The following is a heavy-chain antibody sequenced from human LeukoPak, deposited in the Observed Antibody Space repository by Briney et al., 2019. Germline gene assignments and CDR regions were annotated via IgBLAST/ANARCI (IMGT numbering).Heavy chain of an antibody. V-gene: IGHV1-2*02. J-gene: IGHJ5*02. CDR1: GYTFTGYY. CDR3: ARERGVSNSSSSRLSWFDP. CDR2: INPNSGGT. Sequence: ASVKVSCKASGYTFTGYYMHWVRQAPGQGLEWMGWINPNSGGTNYAQKFQGRVTMTRDTSISTAYMELSRLRSDDTAVYYCARERGVSNSSSSRLSWFDPWGQGTLVTVSS. D-gene: IGHD6-6*01.